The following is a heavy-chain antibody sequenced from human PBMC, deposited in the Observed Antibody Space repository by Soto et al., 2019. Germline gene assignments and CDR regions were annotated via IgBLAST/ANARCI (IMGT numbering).Heavy chain of an antibody. D-gene: IGHD5-12*01. CDR2: INAGNGNT. CDR3: ARGGGGYSGYDSYYYGMDV. J-gene: IGHJ6*02. CDR1: GYTFTSYA. V-gene: IGHV1-3*01. Sequence: GASVKVSCKASGYTFTSYAMHWVRQAPGQRLEWMGWINAGNGNTKYSQKFQGRVTITRDTSASTAYMELSSLRSEDTAVYYCARGGGGYSGYDSYYYGMDVWGQGTTVTVSS.